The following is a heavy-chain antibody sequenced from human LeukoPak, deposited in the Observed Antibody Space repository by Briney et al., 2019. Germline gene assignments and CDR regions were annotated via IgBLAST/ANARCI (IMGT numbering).Heavy chain of an antibody. CDR3: ARNIWFGESADAFDI. CDR2: TNPNSGGT. J-gene: IGHJ3*02. CDR1: AYTFAGYY. D-gene: IGHD3-10*01. Sequence: ASVKVSCKASAYTFAGYYMHWVRQAPGQGLEWMGWTNPNSGGTNYAQKFQGRVTMTRDKSIRTAYMELSRLTSDDTAVYYCARNIWFGESADAFDIWGQGTMVTVSS. V-gene: IGHV1-2*02.